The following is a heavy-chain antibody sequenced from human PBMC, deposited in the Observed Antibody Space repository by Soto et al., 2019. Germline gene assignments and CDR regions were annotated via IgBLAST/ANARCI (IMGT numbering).Heavy chain of an antibody. CDR2: VFSSVSA. D-gene: IGHD2-21*02. V-gene: IGHV4-4*07. Sequence: SETLSLTCIVSGVSVTSYTWSWVRQPANKGLEWIGRVFSSVSATYNPSLKSRVSISMDTAENRISLKLDSVTAADAGVYFCARDGMTTGDTWGPGTLVTVSS. CDR3: ARDGMTTGDT. CDR1: GVSVTSYT. J-gene: IGHJ4*02.